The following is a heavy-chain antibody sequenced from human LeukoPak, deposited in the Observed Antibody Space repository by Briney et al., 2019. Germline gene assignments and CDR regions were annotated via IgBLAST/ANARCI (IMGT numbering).Heavy chain of an antibody. V-gene: IGHV3-23*01. J-gene: IGHJ4*02. Sequence: GGTLRLSCAASGFTFSSYGMSWVRQAPGKGLEWVSAISGSGGSTYYADSVKGRFTISRDNSKNTLYLQMNSLRAEDTAVCYCAKEPGIAAAGTFDYWGQGTLVTVSS. CDR2: ISGSGGST. D-gene: IGHD6-13*01. CDR1: GFTFSSYG. CDR3: AKEPGIAAAGTFDY.